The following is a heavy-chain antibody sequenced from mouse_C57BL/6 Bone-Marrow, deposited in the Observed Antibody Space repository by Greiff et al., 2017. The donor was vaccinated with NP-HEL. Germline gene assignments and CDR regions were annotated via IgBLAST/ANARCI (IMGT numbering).Heavy chain of an antibody. J-gene: IGHJ2*01. CDR2: ISDGGSYT. V-gene: IGHV5-4*01. CDR3: ARDGDD. CDR1: GFTFSSYA. Sequence: EVKLMESGGGLVKPGGSLKLSCAASGFTFSSYAMSWVRQTPEKRLEWVATISDGGSYTYYPDNVKGRFTISRDNAKNNLYLQMSHLKAEDTAMYYCARDGDDWGQGTTLTVSS.